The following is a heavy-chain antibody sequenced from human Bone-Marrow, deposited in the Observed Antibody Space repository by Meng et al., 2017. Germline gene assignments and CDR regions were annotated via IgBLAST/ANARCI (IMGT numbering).Heavy chain of an antibody. CDR1: GGTFSSYA. CDR3: ARDEYYDFWSGYHYYYGMDV. J-gene: IGHJ6*02. Sequence: SVKVSCKASGGTFSSYAISWVRQAPGQGLEWRGGIIPSFGTANYAQKFQGRVTITADESTSTAYMELSSLRSEDTAVYYCARDEYYDFWSGYHYYYGMDVWGQGTTVTVSS. V-gene: IGHV1-69*13. D-gene: IGHD3-3*01. CDR2: IIPSFGTA.